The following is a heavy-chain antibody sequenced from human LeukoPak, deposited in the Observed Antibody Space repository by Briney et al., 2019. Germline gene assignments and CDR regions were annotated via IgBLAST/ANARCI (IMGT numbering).Heavy chain of an antibody. CDR1: GGSIGSDDYY. D-gene: IGHD3-3*01. CDR3: ARGVERIFGVVNWFDP. Sequence: SETLSLTCTVSGGSIGSDDYYWSWIRQPPGKGLEWIGCIYYSGSTYYDPSLKSRVTISVDTSKNQFSLKLNSVTAADTAVYYCARGVERIFGVVNWFDPWGQGTPVTVSS. J-gene: IGHJ5*02. CDR2: IYYSGST. V-gene: IGHV4-30-4*01.